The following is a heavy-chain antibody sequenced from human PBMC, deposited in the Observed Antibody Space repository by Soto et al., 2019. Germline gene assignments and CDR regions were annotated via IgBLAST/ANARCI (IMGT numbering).Heavy chain of an antibody. CDR3: TRYYGDLNPYYGDY. V-gene: IGHV4-39*01. Sequence: QLQLQESGPGLVKPSETLSLTCTVSGGSISSSSYYWGWIRQPPGKGLEWIGSIYYSGSTSYNPSRKTRVTTSVATSTHQFSLTLSAVTAAATAVYYGTRYYGDLNPYYGDYWGQGTLVTVPS. J-gene: IGHJ4*02. D-gene: IGHD4-17*01. CDR1: GGSISSSSYY. CDR2: IYYSGST.